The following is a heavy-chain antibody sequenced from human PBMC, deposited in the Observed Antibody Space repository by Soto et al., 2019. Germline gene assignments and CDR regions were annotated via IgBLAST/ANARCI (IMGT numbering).Heavy chain of an antibody. Sequence: SETLSLTCAVYGGSFSGYYWSWIRQPPGKGLEWIGEINHRGSTNYNPSLKSRVTISVDTSKNQFSLKLSSVTAADTAVYYCARGRTPTVKYFQHWGQGTLVTVSS. CDR3: ARGRTPTVKYFQH. CDR1: GGSFSGYY. V-gene: IGHV4-34*01. J-gene: IGHJ1*01. D-gene: IGHD2-2*01. CDR2: INHRGST.